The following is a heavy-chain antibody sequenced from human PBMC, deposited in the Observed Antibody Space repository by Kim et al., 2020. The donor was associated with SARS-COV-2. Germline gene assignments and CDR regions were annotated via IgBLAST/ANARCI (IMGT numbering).Heavy chain of an antibody. J-gene: IGHJ3*01. CDR3: ARDPPPPFGVLSTGGAFDV. CDR1: GFTFSSFA. D-gene: IGHD3-3*01. Sequence: GGSLRLSCAASGFTFSSFAMYWVRQAPGKGLEWVAIIWFDGSKQYYADSVKGRFTISRDNSKTTLYLHVNSLRAEDTAVYYCARDPPPPFGVLSTGGAFDVWGQGTMVTVSS. CDR2: IWFDGSKQ. V-gene: IGHV3-33*01.